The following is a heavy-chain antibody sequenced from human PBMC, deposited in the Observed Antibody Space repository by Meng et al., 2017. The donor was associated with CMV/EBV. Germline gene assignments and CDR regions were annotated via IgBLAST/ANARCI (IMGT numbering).Heavy chain of an antibody. J-gene: IGHJ6*02. CDR3: ARNIAARTYYYYYYGMDV. Sequence: GESLKISCAASGFTFSSYWMHWVRQAPGKGLVWVSRINSDGSSTSYADSVKGRFTISRDNSKNTLYLQMNSLRAEDTAVYYCARNIAARTYYYYYYGMDVWGQGTTVTVSS. V-gene: IGHV3-74*01. CDR1: GFTFSSYW. D-gene: IGHD6-6*01. CDR2: INSDGSST.